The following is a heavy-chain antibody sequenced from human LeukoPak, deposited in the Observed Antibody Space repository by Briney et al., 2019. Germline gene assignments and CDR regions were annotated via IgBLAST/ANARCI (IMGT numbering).Heavy chain of an antibody. Sequence: GGSLRLSCTASGFTFGDYAMSWVRQAPGKGLEWVGFIRSKAYGGTTEYAASVKGRFTISRDDSKSIAYLQMNSLKTEDTAVYYCTRAEGWASSGYYYGYWGQGTLVTVSS. CDR2: IRSKAYGGTT. CDR1: GFTFGDYA. CDR3: TRAEGWASSGYYYGY. D-gene: IGHD3-22*01. J-gene: IGHJ4*02. V-gene: IGHV3-49*04.